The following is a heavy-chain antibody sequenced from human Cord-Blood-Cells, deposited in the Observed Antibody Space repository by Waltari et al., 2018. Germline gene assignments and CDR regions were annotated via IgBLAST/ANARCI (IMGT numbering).Heavy chain of an antibody. CDR3: ARSYDSSGYYYHYYYYGMDV. Sequence: QVQLQQWGAGLLKPSETLSLTCAVYGGSFSGYYWSWIRWPQGKGREWIGEINHSGSTNYNPSLKSRVTISVDTSKNQFSLKLSSVTAADTAVYYCARSYDSSGYYYHYYYYGMDVWGQGTTVTVSS. CDR2: INHSGST. CDR1: GGSFSGYY. V-gene: IGHV4-34*01. D-gene: IGHD3-22*01. J-gene: IGHJ6*02.